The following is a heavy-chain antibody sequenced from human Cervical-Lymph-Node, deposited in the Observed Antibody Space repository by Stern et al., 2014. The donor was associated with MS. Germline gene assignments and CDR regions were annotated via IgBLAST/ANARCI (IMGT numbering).Heavy chain of an antibody. Sequence: QVQLVESGSQVRKPGASVKVSCQASGYTFINYDIFWVRQATGQGLEWMGWMNPNNANTGHAQKFKGRVTMTRNTSISTAYMELSSLRSDDTAVYYCVRGGFSYGYGLDAWGQGAAVIVSS. CDR3: VRGGFSYGYGLDA. CDR1: GYTFINYD. V-gene: IGHV1-8*01. CDR2: MNPNNANT. J-gene: IGHJ6*02. D-gene: IGHD5-18*01.